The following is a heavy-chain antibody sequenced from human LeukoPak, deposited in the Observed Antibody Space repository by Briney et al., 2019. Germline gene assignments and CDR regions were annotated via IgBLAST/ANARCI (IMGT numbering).Heavy chain of an antibody. D-gene: IGHD3-22*01. CDR2: ISYSGST. CDR3: ARGNYDSRGYSNAFDI. J-gene: IGHJ3*02. Sequence: PSETLSLTCTVSGGSLSSYHWSWIRQPPGKRLEWIGYISYSGSTNSNPSLKSRVTISVDTSKNQFSLKLSSVTAADTAVYYCARGNYDSRGYSNAFDIWGQGAMVTVSS. V-gene: IGHV4-59*01. CDR1: GGSLSSYH.